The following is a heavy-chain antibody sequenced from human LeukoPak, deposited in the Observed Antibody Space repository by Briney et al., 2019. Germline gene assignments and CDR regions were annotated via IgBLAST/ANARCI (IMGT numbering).Heavy chain of an antibody. CDR3: ASSSWYNNWFDP. V-gene: IGHV4-4*07. CDR2: IYTSGST. D-gene: IGHD6-13*01. CDR1: GGSISSYY. Sequence: SETLSLTCTVSGGSISSYYWSWIRQPAGKGLEWIGRIYTSGSTNYNPSLKSRVTMSVDTSKNQFSLKLSSVTAADTAVYYCASSSWYNNWFDPWGQGTLVTVSS. J-gene: IGHJ5*02.